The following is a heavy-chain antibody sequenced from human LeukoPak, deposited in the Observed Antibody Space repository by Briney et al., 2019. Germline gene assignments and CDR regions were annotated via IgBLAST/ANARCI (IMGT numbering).Heavy chain of an antibody. V-gene: IGHV1-18*01. Sequence: GASVKVSCKASGYTFTSYGISWVRQAPGQGLEWMGWISAYNGNTNYAQKLQGRVTMTTDTSTSTAYMELRSLRSDDTAVYYCARDLVWFGELSNAFDIWGQGTMVTVSS. CDR3: ARDLVWFGELSNAFDI. CDR2: ISAYNGNT. J-gene: IGHJ3*02. D-gene: IGHD3-10*01. CDR1: GYTFTSYG.